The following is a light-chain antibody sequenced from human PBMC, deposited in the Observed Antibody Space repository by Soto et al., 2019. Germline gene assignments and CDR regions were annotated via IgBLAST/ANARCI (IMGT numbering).Light chain of an antibody. V-gene: IGKV1-5*01. Sequence: DIQMTQSPSTLSGSVGDRVTITCRASQTISSWLAWYQQKPGKAPKFLIYDASTLETGVPSRFSGSGSGTEFTLTISSLQPDDFATFYCQQYDTFPRTFGQGTKVDIK. CDR3: QQYDTFPRT. CDR1: QTISSW. J-gene: IGKJ1*01. CDR2: DAS.